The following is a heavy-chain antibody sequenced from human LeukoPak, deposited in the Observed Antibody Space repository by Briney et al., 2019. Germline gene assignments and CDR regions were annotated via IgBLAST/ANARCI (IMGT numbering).Heavy chain of an antibody. J-gene: IGHJ4*02. CDR3: ARVGAQTYYYDSSGYYPFDY. Sequence: GESLKISCKGSGYSFTSYWIGWVRQMPGKGLEWMGIIYPGDSDTRYSPSFQGQVTISADKSISTAYLQWSSLKASDTAMYYCARVGAQTYYYDSSGYYPFDYWGQGTLVTVSS. D-gene: IGHD3-22*01. CDR2: IYPGDSDT. V-gene: IGHV5-51*01. CDR1: GYSFTSYW.